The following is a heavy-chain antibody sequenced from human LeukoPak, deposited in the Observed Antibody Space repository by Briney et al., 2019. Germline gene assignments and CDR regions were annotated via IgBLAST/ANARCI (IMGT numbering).Heavy chain of an antibody. CDR1: GLSAYG. D-gene: IGHD2-2*01. J-gene: IGHJ4*02. CDR3: AKKYANLWYFDF. Sequence: GGSLRLSCAASGLSAYGMIWVRQAPGKGLEWVSSISDGGDNTYYADSVKGRFTISQDNSKNTLYLQMNSLRADDTAMYYCAKKYANLWYFDFWSQGTLVTVSS. V-gene: IGHV3-23*01. CDR2: ISDGGDNT.